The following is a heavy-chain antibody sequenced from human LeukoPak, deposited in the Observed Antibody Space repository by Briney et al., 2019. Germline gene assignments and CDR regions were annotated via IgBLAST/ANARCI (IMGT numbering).Heavy chain of an antibody. CDR2: IYYSRST. Sequence: PSETLSVTCTVSGGSISTYYWSWIRQPPGKGLEWIGYIYYSRSTNYNPSLKSRVTISVDTSKNQFSLKLSSVTAADTAVYYCARAVSGTYGHFHHWGQGTLVTVSS. CDR3: ARAVSGTYGHFHH. D-gene: IGHD1-26*01. CDR1: GGSISTYY. V-gene: IGHV4-59*01. J-gene: IGHJ1*01.